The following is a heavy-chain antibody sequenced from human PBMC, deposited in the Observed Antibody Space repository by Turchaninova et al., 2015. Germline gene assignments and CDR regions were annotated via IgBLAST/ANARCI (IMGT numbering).Heavy chain of an antibody. V-gene: IGHV4-34*01. CDR2: INHSGRT. J-gene: IGHJ6*03. Sequence: QVQLQQWGAGLLKPSETLSLTCAVYGGSFSGYYWSWIRQPPGEGLEWIGEINHSGRTNYNPALKRRVTISVATSKTQCSLKLSSVTAADTSVYYCARLGGSHPNMDVWGKGTTVTVSS. D-gene: IGHD3-16*01. CDR3: ARLGGSHPNMDV. CDR1: GGSFSGYY.